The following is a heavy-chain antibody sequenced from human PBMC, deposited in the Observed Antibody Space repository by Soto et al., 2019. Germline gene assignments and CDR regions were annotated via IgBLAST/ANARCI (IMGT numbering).Heavy chain of an antibody. CDR3: ASSVDTAMDPFDY. CDR1: GFTFSSYA. Sequence: GGSLRLSCAASGFTFSSYAMHWVRQAPGKGLEWVAVISYDGSNKYYAGSVKGRFTISRDNSKNTLYLQMNSLRADDTAVYYCASSVDTAMDPFDYWGQGTLVTVSS. J-gene: IGHJ4*02. D-gene: IGHD5-18*01. V-gene: IGHV3-30-3*01. CDR2: ISYDGSNK.